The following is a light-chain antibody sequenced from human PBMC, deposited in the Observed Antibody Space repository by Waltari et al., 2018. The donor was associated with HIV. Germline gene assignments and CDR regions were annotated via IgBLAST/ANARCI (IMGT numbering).Light chain of an antibody. CDR2: EVS. J-gene: IGLJ3*02. V-gene: IGLV2-23*02. CDR1: RSDVGSYNL. Sequence: QSALTQPASVSGSPGQSITISCTGTRSDVGSYNLVSWYQHHPGKAPKLIISEVSKRPSGVSTRFSGSKSGTTASLTISGLQAEDEADYHCCSYAHNDPWVFGGGTRLTVL. CDR3: CSYAHNDPWV.